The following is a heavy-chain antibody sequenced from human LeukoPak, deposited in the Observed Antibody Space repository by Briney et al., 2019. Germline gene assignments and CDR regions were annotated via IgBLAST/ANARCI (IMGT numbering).Heavy chain of an antibody. J-gene: IGHJ4*02. D-gene: IGHD6-6*01. CDR1: GFTFSDYA. CDR2: ISSTSNTI. CDR3: SRFSSVAAQY. V-gene: IGHV3-48*01. Sequence: GGSLRLSCATSGFTFSDYAMNWVRQAPGKGLEWASYISSTSNTIYYADSVKGRFTISRDNAKNSLYLQMNSLRAEDTAVYYCSRFSSVAAQYWGQGTLVTVSS.